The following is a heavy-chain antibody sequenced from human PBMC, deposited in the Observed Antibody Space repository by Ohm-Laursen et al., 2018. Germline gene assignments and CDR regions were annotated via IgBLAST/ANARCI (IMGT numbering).Heavy chain of an antibody. Sequence: ASVKVSCKASGSTFTSFGISWVRQAPGQGLGWMGWISAYNGNTNYAQKLQGRVTMTTDTSTSTAYMELRSLRSDDTAVYYCARAMDTAMPTYYYYGMDVWGQGTTVTVSS. CDR1: GSTFTSFG. CDR3: ARAMDTAMPTYYYYGMDV. V-gene: IGHV1-18*01. D-gene: IGHD5-18*01. J-gene: IGHJ6*02. CDR2: ISAYNGNT.